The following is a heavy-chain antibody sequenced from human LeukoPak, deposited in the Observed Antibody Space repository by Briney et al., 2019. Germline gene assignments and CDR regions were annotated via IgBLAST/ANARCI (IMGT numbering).Heavy chain of an antibody. CDR3: ANLRYFESNDY. V-gene: IGHV3-23*01. Sequence: GGSLRLSCTASGFTFSSYAMSWVRQAPGKGLEWVSAISGSGGSTYYADSVKGRFTISRDNSKNTLYLQMNSLRAEDTAVYYCANLRYFESNDYWGQGTLVTVSS. D-gene: IGHD3-9*01. CDR2: ISGSGGST. J-gene: IGHJ4*02. CDR1: GFTFSSYA.